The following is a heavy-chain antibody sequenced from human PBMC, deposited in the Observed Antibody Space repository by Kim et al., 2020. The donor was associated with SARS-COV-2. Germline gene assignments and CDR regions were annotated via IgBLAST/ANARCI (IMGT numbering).Heavy chain of an antibody. CDR3: AKSFSGSCFAYDY. CDR1: GFTFNTYG. CDR2: ISYDGSNK. D-gene: IGHD1-26*01. V-gene: IGHV3-30*18. J-gene: IGHJ4*02. Sequence: GGSLRLSCAASGFTFNTYGMHWVRQAPGKGLEWVAVISYDGSNKYYADSVKGRFTISGDNSKNTLYLQMNSLRIEDTAVYYCAKSFSGSCFAYDYWGQGTLVTVSS.